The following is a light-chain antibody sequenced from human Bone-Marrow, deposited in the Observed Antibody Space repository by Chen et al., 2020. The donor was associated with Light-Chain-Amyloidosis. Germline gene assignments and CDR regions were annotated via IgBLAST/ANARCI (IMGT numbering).Light chain of an antibody. CDR1: SSDVGGYNY. J-gene: IGLJ3*02. CDR3: NSYTSSSTLDV. V-gene: IGLV2-14*01. Sequence: QSALTQPASVSGSPGQSITISCTGTSSDVGGYNYVSWYQQHPGKAPKLMIYDVSNRPSGVSNRFSGSKSGNTASLTISGLQAEDEADYYCNSYTSSSTLDVFGGGTKLTVL. CDR2: DVS.